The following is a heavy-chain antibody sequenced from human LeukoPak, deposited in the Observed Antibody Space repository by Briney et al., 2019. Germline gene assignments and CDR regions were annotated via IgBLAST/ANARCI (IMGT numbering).Heavy chain of an antibody. Sequence: ASVKVSCKASGGTFSSYAISWVRQAPGQGLERMGGIIPIFGTANYAQKFQGRVTITADESTSTAYMELSSLRSEDTAVYYCARLCSSTSCYVDYWGQGTLVTVSS. CDR1: GGTFSSYA. CDR2: IIPIFGTA. J-gene: IGHJ4*02. D-gene: IGHD2-2*01. V-gene: IGHV1-69*13. CDR3: ARLCSSTSCYVDY.